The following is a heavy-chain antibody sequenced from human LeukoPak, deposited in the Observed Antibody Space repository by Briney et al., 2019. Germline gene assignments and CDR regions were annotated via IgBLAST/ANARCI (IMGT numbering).Heavy chain of an antibody. V-gene: IGHV4-39*07. CDR3: ARGYARFYYYYMDV. CDR2: IYYSGST. CDR1: GGSISSSSYY. D-gene: IGHD1-1*01. Sequence: PSETLSLTCTVSGGSISSSSYYRGWIRQPPGKGLEWIGSIYYSGSTYYNPSLKSRVTISVDTSKNQFSLKLSSVTAADTAVYYCARGYARFYYYYMDVWGKGTTVTVSS. J-gene: IGHJ6*03.